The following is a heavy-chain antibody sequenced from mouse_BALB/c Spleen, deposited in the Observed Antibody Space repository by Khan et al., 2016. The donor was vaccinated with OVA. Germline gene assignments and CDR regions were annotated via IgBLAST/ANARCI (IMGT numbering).Heavy chain of an antibody. V-gene: IGHV3-2*02. Sequence: VQLKQSGPGLVKPSQSLSLTCTVTGYSINSGYAWNWIRQFPGNKLEWMGYISYSGVTSYTPSLKSRISITRNNSKKQLFLQLNSVTTEDTATYYCARGNYYGYYFDYWGQGTTLTVSS. CDR1: GYSINSGYA. CDR3: ARGNYYGYYFDY. J-gene: IGHJ2*01. D-gene: IGHD1-1*01. CDR2: ISYSGVT.